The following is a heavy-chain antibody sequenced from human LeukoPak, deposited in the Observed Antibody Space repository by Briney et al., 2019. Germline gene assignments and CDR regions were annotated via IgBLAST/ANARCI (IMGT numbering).Heavy chain of an antibody. J-gene: IGHJ6*03. V-gene: IGHV5-51*01. Sequence: AGESLKISCKASGYSFTSYWIGWVRQMPGKGLGWMGIIYPGDSDTRYSPTFQGQVTSSADKSISTAYLQWSSLKASDTAMYYCARHRVVSSSSHYYYYMDVWGKGTTVTVSS. CDR1: GYSFTSYW. CDR3: ARHRVVSSSSHYYYYMDV. D-gene: IGHD6-6*01. CDR2: IYPGDSDT.